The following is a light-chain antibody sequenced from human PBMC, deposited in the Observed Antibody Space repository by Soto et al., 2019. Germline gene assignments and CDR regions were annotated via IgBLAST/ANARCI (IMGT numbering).Light chain of an antibody. CDR1: QSISSY. CDR3: QQYDTYPCT. V-gene: IGKV1-5*01. J-gene: IGKJ2*02. Sequence: DIQMTQSPSTLSASVGDRVTITCRASQSISSYLAWYQQKPGRAPKLLIYDASSLHSGVPSRFSGSGSGTDFTLTVSSLQPDDFAPYYCQQYDTYPCTFGQGTKLEIK. CDR2: DAS.